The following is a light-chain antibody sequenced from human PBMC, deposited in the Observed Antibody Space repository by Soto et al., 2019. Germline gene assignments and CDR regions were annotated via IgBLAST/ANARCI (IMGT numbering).Light chain of an antibody. CDR1: QSVSSN. CDR3: QQYNNWLPYT. Sequence: EIVMTQSPATLSVSPGERATLSCRASQSVSSNLAWYQQKPGQAPRLLIYGASTRATGIPARFIGSGSGTEFTLTISSLQSEDFAVYYCQQYNNWLPYTFGQGTKLEIK. CDR2: GAS. J-gene: IGKJ2*01. V-gene: IGKV3-15*01.